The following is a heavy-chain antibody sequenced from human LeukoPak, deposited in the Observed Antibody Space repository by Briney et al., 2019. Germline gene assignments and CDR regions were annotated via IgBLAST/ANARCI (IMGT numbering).Heavy chain of an antibody. CDR3: AKDSGGSVLED. CDR2: MSYGGSNK. V-gene: IGHV3-30*18. D-gene: IGHD2-15*01. CDR1: GFIFSGSV. Sequence: GGSLRLSCAASGFIFSGSVMHWVRQAPGKGLEWLAVMSYGGSNKYYGDSVKGRFTISRDNSENTLYLHMNSLRHDDTAVYYCAKDSGGSVLEDWGHGSLVIVSS. J-gene: IGHJ4*01.